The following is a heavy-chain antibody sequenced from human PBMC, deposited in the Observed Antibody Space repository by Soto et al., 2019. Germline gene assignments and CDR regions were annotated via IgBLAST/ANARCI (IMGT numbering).Heavy chain of an antibody. CDR1: GGSISSGNYY. J-gene: IGHJ4*02. D-gene: IGHD2-15*01. Sequence: QVQLQESGPGLVKPSQTLSLTCTVSGGSISSGNYYWSWIRQPPGKGLEWIGFISYSGSTYYSTSLRSRVTISVDTSKGPFSLNLSFVTAADTAVYYCATMGTPATGLYFFDYWGQGSLVTVSS. CDR3: ATMGTPATGLYFFDY. CDR2: ISYSGST. V-gene: IGHV4-30-4*01.